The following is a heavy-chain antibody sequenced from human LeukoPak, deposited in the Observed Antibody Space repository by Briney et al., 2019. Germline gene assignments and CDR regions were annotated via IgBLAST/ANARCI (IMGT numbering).Heavy chain of an antibody. V-gene: IGHV3-9*01. Sequence: PGGSLRLSCAASGFTFDGYAMHWVRQAPGKGLEWVSGISWNSGSIGYADSVKGRFTISRDNAKNSLYLQMNSLRAEDTALYYCANVLDYWGQGTLVTVSS. CDR2: ISWNSGSI. CDR1: GFTFDGYA. CDR3: ANVLDY. J-gene: IGHJ4*02.